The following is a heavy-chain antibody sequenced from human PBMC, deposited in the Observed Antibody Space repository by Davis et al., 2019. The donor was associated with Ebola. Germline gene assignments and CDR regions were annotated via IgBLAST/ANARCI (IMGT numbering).Heavy chain of an antibody. Sequence: PGGSLRLSCAASGFTFSSFGMSWVRQAPGKGLEWISAMSASGGVTHCADSVKGRFAISRDNSKNTLYLQMNSLRAEDTAVYYCAKSSVAGTSGMDVWGQGTTVTVSS. V-gene: IGHV3-23*01. J-gene: IGHJ6*02. D-gene: IGHD6-19*01. CDR2: MSASGGVT. CDR1: GFTFSSFG. CDR3: AKSSVAGTSGMDV.